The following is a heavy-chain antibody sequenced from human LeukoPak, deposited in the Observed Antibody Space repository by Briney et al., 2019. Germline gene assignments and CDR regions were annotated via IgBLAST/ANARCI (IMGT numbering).Heavy chain of an antibody. D-gene: IGHD6-19*01. CDR3: ARDRVAVAGTSPGTYGMDV. Sequence: GGSLRLSCAASGFTFSSYSMNWVRQAPGKGLEWVSSISSSSSYIYYADSVKGRFTISRDNAKNSLYLQMNSLRAEDTAVYYCARDRVAVAGTSPGTYGMDVWGQGTTVTVSS. V-gene: IGHV3-21*01. J-gene: IGHJ6*02. CDR2: ISSSSSYI. CDR1: GFTFSSYS.